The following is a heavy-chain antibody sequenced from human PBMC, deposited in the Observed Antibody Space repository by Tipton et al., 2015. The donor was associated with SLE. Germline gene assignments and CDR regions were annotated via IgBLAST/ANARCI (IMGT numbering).Heavy chain of an antibody. CDR3: ARIPTYSDYDRPMIDNAFDI. Sequence: TLSLTCTVSGGSISSKNYYWGWIRRPPGKGLEWIGYFYSGGGTYYNPSLRSRVTILKDTSKSQFSLKLNSVTAADTAVYYCARIPTYSDYDRPMIDNAFDIWGQGTMVTVSS. CDR1: GGSISSKNYY. CDR2: FYSGGGT. V-gene: IGHV4-39*07. D-gene: IGHD5-12*01. J-gene: IGHJ3*02.